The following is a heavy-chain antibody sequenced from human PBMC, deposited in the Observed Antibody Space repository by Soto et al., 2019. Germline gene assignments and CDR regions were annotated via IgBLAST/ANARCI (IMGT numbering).Heavy chain of an antibody. CDR2: ISSSSHHI. J-gene: IGHJ6*02. D-gene: IGHD3-10*01. CDR1: GFTFSSYS. V-gene: IGHV3-21*01. Sequence: GGSLRLSCAASGFTFSSYSMNWVRQAPGKGLEWVSSISSSSHHIYYADSVKGRFTVSRDNANNSLFLQTNSLRAEDTAVYYCAIRVTTVIRGVTQYYGMDVWGQGTTVTVS. CDR3: AIRVTTVIRGVTQYYGMDV.